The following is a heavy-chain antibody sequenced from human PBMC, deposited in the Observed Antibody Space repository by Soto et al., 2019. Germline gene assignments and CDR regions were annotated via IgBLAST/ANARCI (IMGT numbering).Heavy chain of an antibody. D-gene: IGHD2-15*01. J-gene: IGHJ5*02. CDR3: ARESIVVVVAATAVTLYNWFAP. CDR2: IKQDGSEK. Sequence: GGSLRLSSPASGFTFSSDWMVWVPQSPGKGLEGMANIKQDGSEKYYVDSVKGRFTISRDNAKNSLYLQMNSLRAEDTVVYYCARESIVVVVAATAVTLYNWFAPWVQGTLVTVSS. V-gene: IGHV3-7*01. CDR1: GFTFSSDW.